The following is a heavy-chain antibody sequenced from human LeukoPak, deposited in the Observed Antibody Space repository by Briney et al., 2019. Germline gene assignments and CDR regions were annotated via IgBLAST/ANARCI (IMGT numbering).Heavy chain of an antibody. CDR1: GGSISSSIYY. D-gene: IGHD3-10*01. V-gene: IGHV4-39*01. CDR2: MSYSGST. Sequence: PSETLSLTCTVSGGSISSSIYYWGWIRQPPGKGLEWIGSMSYSGSTCYNPSLKSRVTISVDTSKNQFSLKLSSVTAADTAVYYCAVGPDYYGSGRLRNWFDPWGQGTLVTVSS. J-gene: IGHJ5*02. CDR3: AVGPDYYGSGRLRNWFDP.